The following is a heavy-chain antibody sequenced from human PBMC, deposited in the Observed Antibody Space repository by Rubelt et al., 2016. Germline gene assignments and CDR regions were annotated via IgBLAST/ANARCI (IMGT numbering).Heavy chain of an antibody. J-gene: IGHJ4*02. CDR1: GGSFSGYY. CDR2: INHSGST. CDR3: ARENTGRGGFDY. D-gene: IGHD1-1*01. Sequence: QVQLQQWGAGLLKPSETLSLTCAVYGGSFSGYYWSWIRQPPGTGLEWIGEINHSGSTNYTPSLKSRVTISVDTSKNQFSLKLRSGTAADTAVYYCARENTGRGGFDYWGQGTLVTVSS. V-gene: IGHV4-34*01.